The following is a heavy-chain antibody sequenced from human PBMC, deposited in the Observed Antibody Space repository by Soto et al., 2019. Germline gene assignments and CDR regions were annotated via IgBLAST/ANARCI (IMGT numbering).Heavy chain of an antibody. J-gene: IGHJ2*01. CDR3: AADSRAVTPRWYFDL. V-gene: IGHV1-69*13. D-gene: IGHD4-4*01. CDR1: GGTFSSYA. CDR2: IIPIFGTA. Sequence: GASVKVSCKASGGTFSSYAISWVRQAPGQGLEWMGGIIPIFGTANYAQKFQGRVTITADESTSTAYMELSSLRSEDTAVYYCAADSRAVTPRWYFDLWGRGTLVTVSS.